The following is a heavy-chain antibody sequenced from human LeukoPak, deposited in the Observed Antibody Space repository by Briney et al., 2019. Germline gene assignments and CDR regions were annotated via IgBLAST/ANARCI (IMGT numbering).Heavy chain of an antibody. J-gene: IGHJ4*02. CDR3: ARGGGIAAANDY. D-gene: IGHD6-13*01. V-gene: IGHV3-64*01. CDR1: GLTFSSYA. CDR2: ISSNGGST. Sequence: GGSLRLSCAASGLTFSSYAMHWVRQAPGKGLEYVSAISSNGGSTYYANSVEGRFTISRDNSKNTLYLQMGSLRAEDMAVYYCARGGGIAAANDYWGQGTLVTVSS.